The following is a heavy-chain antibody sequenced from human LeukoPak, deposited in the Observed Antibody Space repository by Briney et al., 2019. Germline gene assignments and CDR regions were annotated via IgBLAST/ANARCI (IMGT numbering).Heavy chain of an antibody. CDR1: GGSISSSSYY. J-gene: IGHJ4*02. V-gene: IGHV4-39*02. CDR3: AREGGAARPDY. D-gene: IGHD6-6*01. CDR2: IYYSGST. Sequence: SETLSLTCTVSGGSISSSSYYWGWIRQPPGKGLEWIGSIYYSGSTYHNPSLKSRVTISVDTSKNQFSLKLSSVTAADTAVYYCAREGGAARPDYWGQGTLVTVSS.